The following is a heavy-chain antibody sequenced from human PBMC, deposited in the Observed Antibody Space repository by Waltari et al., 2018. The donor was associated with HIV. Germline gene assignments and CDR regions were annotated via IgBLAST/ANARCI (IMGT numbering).Heavy chain of an antibody. J-gene: IGHJ4*02. CDR2: IDWDDDK. CDR1: GFSPSTSGLC. V-gene: IGHV2-70*01. D-gene: IGHD5-12*01. Sequence: QVTLRESGPALVKPTQTLTLSCTFSGFSPSTSGLCVSWIRQPPGKTLEWLALIDWDDDKYYSTSLKTKLTISKDTSKNQVVLTMTNMDPVDTATYYCARILGYADYWGQGTLVTVSS. CDR3: ARILGYADY.